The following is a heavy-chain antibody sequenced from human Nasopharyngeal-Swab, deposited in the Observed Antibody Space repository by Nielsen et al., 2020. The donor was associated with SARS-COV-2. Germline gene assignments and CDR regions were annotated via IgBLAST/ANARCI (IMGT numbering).Heavy chain of an antibody. J-gene: IGHJ4*02. CDR2: FDPEDGET. V-gene: IGHV1-24*01. D-gene: IGHD6-19*01. Sequence: ASVKVSCKASGYTFTSYYMHWVRQAPGKGLEWMGGFDPEDGETIYAQKFQGRVTMTEDTSTDTAYMELSSLRSEDTAVYYCATSMAVAGTQPPLYWGQGTLVTVSS. CDR3: ATSMAVAGTQPPLY. CDR1: GYTFTSYY.